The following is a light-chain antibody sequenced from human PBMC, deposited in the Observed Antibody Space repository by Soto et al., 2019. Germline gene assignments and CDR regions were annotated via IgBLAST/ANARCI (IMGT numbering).Light chain of an antibody. J-gene: IGKJ1*01. CDR1: QSISNW. Sequence: IQMTQSPSTLSASVGDRVTITCRASQSISNWLAWYQQKPGKAPKLLIYKASSLDSGVPSRFSGSGSGTEFTLSISSLQADDFATYYCQQYHSYSRTFGQGTKVDI. V-gene: IGKV1-5*03. CDR2: KAS. CDR3: QQYHSYSRT.